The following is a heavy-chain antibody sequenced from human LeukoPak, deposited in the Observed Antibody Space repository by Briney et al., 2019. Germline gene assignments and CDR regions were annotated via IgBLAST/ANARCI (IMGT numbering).Heavy chain of an antibody. CDR3: TTWYCSSTSCPEDY. Sequence: GGSLRLSCAASGFTFSNAWMSWVRQAPGKGLEWVGRIKSKTDGGTTDYAAPVKGRFTISRDDSKNTLYLQMNSLKTEDTAVYHCTTWYCSSTSCPEDYWGQGTLVTVSS. J-gene: IGHJ4*02. CDR2: IKSKTDGGTT. V-gene: IGHV3-15*01. CDR1: GFTFSNAW. D-gene: IGHD2-2*01.